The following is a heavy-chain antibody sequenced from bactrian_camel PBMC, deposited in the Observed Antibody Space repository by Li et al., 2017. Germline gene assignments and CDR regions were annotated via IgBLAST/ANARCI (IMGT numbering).Heavy chain of an antibody. D-gene: IGHD2*01. V-gene: IGHV3S53*01. CDR2: LDIRGST. Sequence: MGWFRQAPGKKREAVAHLDIRGSTIYADSVTGRFTISKDNAKNTLYLQMNSLKSEDTALYYCATGCFFNDTATTEIYT.